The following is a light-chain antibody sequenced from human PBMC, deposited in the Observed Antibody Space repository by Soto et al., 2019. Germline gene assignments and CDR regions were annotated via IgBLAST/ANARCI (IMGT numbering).Light chain of an antibody. CDR2: AAS. V-gene: IGKV1-39*01. Sequence: DRQMTQSPSSRYAAVGHSVTMACRASQSIVTYLNWYLQKPGKAPKLLIYAASNLQSGVPSRFSGSGAGTDFTLTISSLQPEDFATYYCQQSYSTPPWTFGQGTKVDIK. CDR1: QSIVTY. J-gene: IGKJ1*01. CDR3: QQSYSTPPWT.